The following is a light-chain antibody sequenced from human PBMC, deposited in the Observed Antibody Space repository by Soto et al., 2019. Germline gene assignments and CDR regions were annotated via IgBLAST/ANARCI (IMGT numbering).Light chain of an antibody. Sequence: EIVMTQSPATLSVSPGERATLSCRASQSVNSNLAWYQQKPGQAPRLLIYSTSSRATDIPDRFSGSGSGTDFTLTISRLEPEDFAVYYCQQYDSPIWTFGQGTKVEIK. CDR1: QSVNSN. CDR2: STS. V-gene: IGKV3-20*01. J-gene: IGKJ1*01. CDR3: QQYDSPIWT.